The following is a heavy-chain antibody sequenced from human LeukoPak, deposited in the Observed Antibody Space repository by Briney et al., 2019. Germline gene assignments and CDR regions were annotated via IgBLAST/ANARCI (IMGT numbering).Heavy chain of an antibody. J-gene: IGHJ5*02. Sequence: ASVKVSCKASGYTFTSYDINWVRQAPGQGLEWMGGIIPIFGTANYAQKFQGRVTITADESTSTAYMELSSLRSEDTAVYYCARDPRYCSSTSCYNWFDPWGQGTLVTVSS. V-gene: IGHV1-69*13. CDR1: GYTFTSYD. CDR2: IIPIFGTA. D-gene: IGHD2-2*01. CDR3: ARDPRYCSSTSCYNWFDP.